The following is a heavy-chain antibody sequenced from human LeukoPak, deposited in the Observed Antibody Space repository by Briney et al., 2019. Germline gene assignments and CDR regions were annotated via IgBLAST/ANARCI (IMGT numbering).Heavy chain of an antibody. V-gene: IGHV4-59*01. D-gene: IGHD6-13*01. CDR1: VGSISIYN. J-gene: IGHJ4*02. Sequence: SGTLCLTSAVPVGSISIYNACWVRQPPGKGLRWIWYIYYRGSTNYNPSLKSRVTISVDTPKNQISLKLSSVTAADTAVYYCARGSRSPLGYWGQGTLVTVSS. CDR3: ARGSRSPLGY. CDR2: IYYRGST.